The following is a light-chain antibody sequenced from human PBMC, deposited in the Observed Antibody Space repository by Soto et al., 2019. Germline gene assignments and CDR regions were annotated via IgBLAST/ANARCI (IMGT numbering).Light chain of an antibody. CDR3: QQYGSSPPLT. CDR1: QSVNSSY. Sequence: EIVLTQSPGTLSLSPGERVTLSCRASQSVNSSYLAWYQQKPGQAPRLLIYGASSRATGIPDRFSGSGSGTDFTLTISRLEPEDFAVYYCQQYGSSPPLTFGGGTKVEIK. J-gene: IGKJ4*01. V-gene: IGKV3-20*01. CDR2: GAS.